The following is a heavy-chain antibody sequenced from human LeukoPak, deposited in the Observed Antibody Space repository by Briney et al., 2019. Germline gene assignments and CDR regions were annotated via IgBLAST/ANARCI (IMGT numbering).Heavy chain of an antibody. CDR2: IYYSGST. V-gene: IGHV4-39*07. CDR3: ARDLTDIVVVPADS. CDR1: GGSISSSSYY. J-gene: IGHJ5*02. D-gene: IGHD2-2*01. Sequence: PSETLSLTCTVSGGSISSSSYYWGWIRQPPGKGLEWIGSIYYSGSTYYNPSLKSRVTISVDTSKNQFSLKLSSVTAADTAVYYCARDLTDIVVVPADSWGQGTLVTVSS.